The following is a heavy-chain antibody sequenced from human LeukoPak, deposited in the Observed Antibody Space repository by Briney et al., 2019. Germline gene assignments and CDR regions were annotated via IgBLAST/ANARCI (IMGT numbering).Heavy chain of an antibody. D-gene: IGHD6-19*01. V-gene: IGHV3-7*05. Sequence: QPGGSLRLSCVASGFTFSNYWMSWVRQAPGKGLEWVGNIKPDGSEKSYVDSVKARFTISRDNAKNSLFLQINSLRAEDTAVYYCARDDAAVAGGPYWGQGSLVTVSS. J-gene: IGHJ4*02. CDR2: IKPDGSEK. CDR3: ARDDAAVAGGPY. CDR1: GFTFSNYW.